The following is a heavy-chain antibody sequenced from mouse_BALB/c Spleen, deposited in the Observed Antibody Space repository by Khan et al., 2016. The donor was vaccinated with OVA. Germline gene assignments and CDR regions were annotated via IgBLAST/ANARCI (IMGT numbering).Heavy chain of an antibody. V-gene: IGHV1-63*01. Sequence: QVQLKQSGAELVRPGTSVKISCKASGYGFTDYWLGWIKQRPGQGLEWIGDIYPGSGNTYYNEKFKGKATLTADKSSSTASMQLSSLTSEDSAVYFCARDGGNYGWFTYWGQGTLVTVSA. J-gene: IGHJ3*01. CDR2: IYPGSGNT. CDR1: GYGFTDYW. CDR3: ARDGGNYGWFTY. D-gene: IGHD1-1*01.